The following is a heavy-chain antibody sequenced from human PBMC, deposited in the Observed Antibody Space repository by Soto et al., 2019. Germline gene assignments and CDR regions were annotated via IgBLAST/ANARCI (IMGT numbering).Heavy chain of an antibody. D-gene: IGHD6-19*01. Sequence: PSETLSLTCTVSGGSVCGRPYQLVWISQPPGKGLEWIGSIDDSAKVYYNPSLRGRVTLFVDTSKNHFSLNLKSVTATDTAVYYCALTTPIEVAGPDFCGQGTLVTVSS. V-gene: IGHV4-39*02. J-gene: IGHJ4*02. CDR3: ALTTPIEVAGPDF. CDR1: GGSVCGRPYQ. CDR2: IDDSAKV.